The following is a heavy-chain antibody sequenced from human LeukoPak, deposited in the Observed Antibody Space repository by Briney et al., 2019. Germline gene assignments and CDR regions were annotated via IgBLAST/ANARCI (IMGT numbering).Heavy chain of an antibody. CDR2: IIPIFGTA. Sequence: SVKVSCKASGGTFSSYAISWVRQAPGQGLEWMGGIIPIFGTANYAQKFQGRVTITTDESTSTAYMELSSLRSEDTAVYYCARVAPESAVTWRYYYYYMDVWGKGTTVTVSS. D-gene: IGHD1-14*01. V-gene: IGHV1-69*05. CDR1: GGTFSSYA. CDR3: ARVAPESAVTWRYYYYYMDV. J-gene: IGHJ6*03.